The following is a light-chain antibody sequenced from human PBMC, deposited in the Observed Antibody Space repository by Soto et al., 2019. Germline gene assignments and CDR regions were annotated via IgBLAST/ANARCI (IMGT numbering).Light chain of an antibody. CDR3: QQYGTSRPLS. V-gene: IGKV3-20*01. CDR2: GAS. J-gene: IGKJ4*01. CDR1: QSVRNNS. Sequence: EIVLTQSPGTLSLSPGERVTLSCRASQSVRNNSLAWYQQKSGQAPRLLIYGASSRATGIPDRFSGRGSGTDFTLSISRMEPEDFAVYYCQQYGTSRPLSFGGGTKVESK.